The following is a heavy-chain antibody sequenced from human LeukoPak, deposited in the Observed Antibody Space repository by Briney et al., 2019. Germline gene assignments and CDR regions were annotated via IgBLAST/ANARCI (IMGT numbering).Heavy chain of an antibody. Sequence: PSETLSLTCSVSGGSISSHYWTWIRQPPRKGLEWIGYIFYSASPIYNPSLKSRVTISLDTSKNQFSLRLNSVTAEDTAVYFCASSPVGYCSCGSCPNYLAPWGQGTLVTVSS. D-gene: IGHD2-15*01. J-gene: IGHJ5*02. CDR1: GGSISSHY. CDR2: IFYSASP. V-gene: IGHV4-59*11. CDR3: ASSPVGYCSCGSCPNYLAP.